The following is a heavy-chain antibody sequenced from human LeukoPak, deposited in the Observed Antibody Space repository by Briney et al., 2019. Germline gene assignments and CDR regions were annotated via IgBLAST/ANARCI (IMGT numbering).Heavy chain of an antibody. CDR1: GGSFSGDY. D-gene: IGHD5-18*01. V-gene: IGHV4-34*01. J-gene: IGHJ4*02. CDR2: INHSGST. Sequence: SETLSLTCAVYGGSFSGDYWSWIRQPPGKGLEWIGEINHSGSTNYNPSLKSRVTMSVDTSKNQFSLKLSSVTAADTAVYFCARESNVRRGYSYGYDYWGQGTLVTVSS. CDR3: ARESNVRRGYSYGYDY.